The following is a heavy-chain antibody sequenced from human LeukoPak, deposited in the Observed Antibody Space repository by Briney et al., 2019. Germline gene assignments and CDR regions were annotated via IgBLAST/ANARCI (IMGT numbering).Heavy chain of an antibody. CDR3: ARDMGTSSWHAFDN. D-gene: IGHD6-13*01. CDR2: ISPSSGAI. CDR1: GFTFSDFW. J-gene: IGHJ4*02. V-gene: IGHV3-48*01. Sequence: GGSLRLSCAASGFTFSDFWVEWFRQAPGKGLEWVSYISPSSGAIHYADSVKGRFTISRDNAKNSLSLQMNSLRAEDTAVYYCARDMGTSSWHAFDNWGQGTLVTVSS.